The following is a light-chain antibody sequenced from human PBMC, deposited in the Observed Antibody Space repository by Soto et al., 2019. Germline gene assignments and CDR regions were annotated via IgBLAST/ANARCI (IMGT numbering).Light chain of an antibody. CDR3: MQALQTPRT. J-gene: IGKJ2*01. V-gene: IGKV2-28*01. CDR2: LGS. Sequence: DIVMTQSPLSLPVTPGEPASISCRSSQSLLHSNGYNYLDWYLQKPGQSPKVLIYLGSNRASGVPDRFSGSGSGTDFTMKISRVEAEDVGIYYCMQALQTPRTFGPGTKLEIK. CDR1: QSLLHSNGYNY.